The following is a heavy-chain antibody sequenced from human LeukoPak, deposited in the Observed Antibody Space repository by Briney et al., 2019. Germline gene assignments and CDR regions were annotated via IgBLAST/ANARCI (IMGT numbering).Heavy chain of an antibody. CDR3: ARGLSAIVY. J-gene: IGHJ4*02. D-gene: IGHD2-15*01. CDR1: GGSFSGYY. CDR2: INHSGST. V-gene: IGHV4-34*01. Sequence: SETLSLTCAVYGGSFSGYYWSWIRQPPGKGLEWIGEINHSGSTNYNPSLKGRVTISVDTSKNQFSLKLTSVTAADTAVYYCARGLSAIVYWGQGTLVTVSS.